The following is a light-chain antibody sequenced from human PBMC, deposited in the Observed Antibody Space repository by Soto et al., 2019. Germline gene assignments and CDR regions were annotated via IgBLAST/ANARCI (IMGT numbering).Light chain of an antibody. CDR3: PQYGSSPGF. CDR2: GAS. J-gene: IGKJ4*01. CDR1: QSVSSSY. V-gene: IGKV3-20*01. Sequence: EIVLTQSPGTLSLSPGERATLSCRASQSVSSSYLAWYQQKPGQAPRLLIYGASSRATGIPDRFSGSGSGTDFTLTISRLEPEDFAVYYCPQYGSSPGFFGGGTKVEIK.